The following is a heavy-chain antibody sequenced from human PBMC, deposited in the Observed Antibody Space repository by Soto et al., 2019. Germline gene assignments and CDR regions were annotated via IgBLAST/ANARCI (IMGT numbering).Heavy chain of an antibody. CDR3: ARERYYDYVWGSCRYTAPDSFDY. D-gene: IGHD3-16*02. CDR2: ISAYNGNT. Sequence: ASVKVSCKASGYTFTSYGISWVRQAPGQGLEWMGWISAYNGNTNYAQKLQGRVTMTTDTSTSTAYMELRSLRSDDTAVYYCARERYYDYVWGSCRYTAPDSFDYWGQGTLVTVSS. V-gene: IGHV1-18*01. J-gene: IGHJ4*02. CDR1: GYTFTSYG.